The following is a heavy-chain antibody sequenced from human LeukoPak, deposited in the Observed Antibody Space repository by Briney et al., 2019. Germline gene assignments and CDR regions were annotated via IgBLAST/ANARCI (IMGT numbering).Heavy chain of an antibody. J-gene: IGHJ4*01. CDR1: GFTFSSYG. CDR3: AKNYFDSSGYFDY. D-gene: IGHD3-22*01. CDR2: IRYDGSK. V-gene: IGHV3-30*02. Sequence: GGSLRLSCAASGFTFSSYGMHWVRQAPGKGLEWVAFIRYDGSKYYADSVKGRFTISRDNSKNTLYLQMNSLRAEDTAVYYCAKNYFDSSGYFDYWGQGTLVTVPS.